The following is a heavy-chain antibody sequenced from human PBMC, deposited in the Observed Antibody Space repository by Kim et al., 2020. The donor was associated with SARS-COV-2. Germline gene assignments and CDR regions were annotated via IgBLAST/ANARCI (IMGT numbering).Heavy chain of an antibody. J-gene: IGHJ6*01. D-gene: IGHD1-26*01. V-gene: IGHV3-21*04. CDR1: GFTFSTYG. Sequence: GGSLRLSCAASGFTFSTYGMAWVRQAPGKGLEWVSSIGITDGAIHYAESVKGRFTISRDNAKISLYLQMNSLRAEDTGVDDCTREQYIGRYY. CDR2: IGITDGAI. CDR3: TREQYIGRYY.